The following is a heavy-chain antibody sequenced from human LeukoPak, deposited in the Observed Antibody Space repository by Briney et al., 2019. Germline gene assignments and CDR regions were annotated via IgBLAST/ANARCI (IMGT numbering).Heavy chain of an antibody. CDR2: INSDGTTT. D-gene: IGHD3-16*01. J-gene: IGHJ4*02. Sequence: PGGSLRLSCAASGFTFSTYWMHWVRQAPGKGLVWVSRINSDGTTTDYADSVKGRFTISRDNARNTLYLQMNSLRAEDTAVYYCARGGNYVWGSYDYWGQGTLVTVSS. CDR3: ARGGNYVWGSYDY. CDR1: GFTFSTYW. V-gene: IGHV3-74*01.